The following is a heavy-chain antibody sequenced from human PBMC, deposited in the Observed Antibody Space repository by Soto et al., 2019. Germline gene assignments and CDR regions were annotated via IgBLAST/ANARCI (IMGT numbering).Heavy chain of an antibody. CDR3: AKDGYDFWSGYPNYYYYGMDV. CDR1: GFTFSSYA. CDR2: ISGSGGST. J-gene: IGHJ6*02. D-gene: IGHD3-3*01. V-gene: IGHV3-23*01. Sequence: GGSLRLSCAASGFTFSSYAMSWVRQAPGKGLEWFSAISGSGGSTYYADPVKGRFTISRDNSKSTLYLQMNSLRAEDTAVYYCAKDGYDFWSGYPNYYYYGMDVWGQGTTVTVYS.